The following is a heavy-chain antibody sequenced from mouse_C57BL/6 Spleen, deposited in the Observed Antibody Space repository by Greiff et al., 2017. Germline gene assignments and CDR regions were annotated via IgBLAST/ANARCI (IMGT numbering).Heavy chain of an antibody. CDR2: ISSGGSYT. V-gene: IGHV5-6*01. J-gene: IGHJ2*01. CDR3: ERRDYYGRSSLFDY. Sequence: EVQGVESGGDLVKPGGSPKLSCAASGFTFSSYGMSWVRQTPDKRLEWVATISSGGSYTYYPDSVKGRFTISRDNAKNTLYQQMSRLKSEDTAMYYGERRDYYGRSSLFDYWGQGTTLTVSS. D-gene: IGHD1-1*01. CDR1: GFTFSSYG.